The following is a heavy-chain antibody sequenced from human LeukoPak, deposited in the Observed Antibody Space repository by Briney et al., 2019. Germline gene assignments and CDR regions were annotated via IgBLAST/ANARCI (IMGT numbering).Heavy chain of an antibody. Sequence: PGGSPRLSCAASGFTFSSYSMNWVRQAPGKGLEWVSSISSSSSYIYYADSVKGRFTISRDNAKNSLYLQMNSLRAEDTAVYYCARVYSSGWYEWWAFDYWGQGTLVTVSS. V-gene: IGHV3-21*01. D-gene: IGHD6-19*01. CDR2: ISSSSSYI. J-gene: IGHJ4*02. CDR3: ARVYSSGWYEWWAFDY. CDR1: GFTFSSYS.